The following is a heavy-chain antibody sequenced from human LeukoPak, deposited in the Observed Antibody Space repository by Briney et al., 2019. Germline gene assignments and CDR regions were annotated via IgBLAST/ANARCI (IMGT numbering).Heavy chain of an antibody. CDR2: ISAYNGDT. CDR3: ARDTVRITTPGGPDY. D-gene: IGHD6-13*01. CDR1: GYTFSSYG. V-gene: IGHV1-18*04. Sequence: ASVKVSCKASGYTFSSYGISWVRQAPGQGLEWMGWISAYNGDTKYAQHLLGRVTLTTDTSTGTAYMESRSLTSDDTALYYCARDTVRITTPGGPDYWGQGTLVTVSS. J-gene: IGHJ4*02.